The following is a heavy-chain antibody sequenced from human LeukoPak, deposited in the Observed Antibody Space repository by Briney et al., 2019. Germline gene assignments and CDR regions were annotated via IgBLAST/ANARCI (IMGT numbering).Heavy chain of an antibody. D-gene: IGHD5-12*01. CDR1: GYTFTSYY. V-gene: IGHV1-46*01. CDR3: ARASGYDDFDY. Sequence: ASVKVSCKVSGYTFTSYYMHGVRQAPGQGLEWMGIINPSGGSTSYAQKFQGRVTMTRDTSTSTVYMELSSLRSEDTAVYYCARASGYDDFDYWGQGTLVTVSS. J-gene: IGHJ4*02. CDR2: INPSGGST.